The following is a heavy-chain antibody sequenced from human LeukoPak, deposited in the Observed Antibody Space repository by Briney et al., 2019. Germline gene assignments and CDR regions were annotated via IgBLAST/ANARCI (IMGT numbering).Heavy chain of an antibody. V-gene: IGHV3-30*02. CDR3: ARDRNYGSGNLFDY. Sequence: PGGSLRLSCAASGFTFSSYGMHWVRQAPGKGLEWVAFIRYDGSNKYYADSVKGRFTISRDNAKNSLYLQMNSLRAEDTAVYYCARDRNYGSGNLFDYWGQGTLVTVPS. CDR2: IRYDGSNK. D-gene: IGHD3-10*01. J-gene: IGHJ4*02. CDR1: GFTFSSYG.